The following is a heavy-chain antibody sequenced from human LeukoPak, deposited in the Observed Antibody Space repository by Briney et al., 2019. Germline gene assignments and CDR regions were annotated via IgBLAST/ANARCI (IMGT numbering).Heavy chain of an antibody. J-gene: IGHJ4*02. CDR2: ITWNGAGT. D-gene: IGHD5-12*01. CDR1: GFTFGDYG. V-gene: IGHV3-20*04. Sequence: GGSLRLSCEASGFTFGDYGMSWVRQAPGKGLEWVSGITWNGAGTGYADSVKGRFTISRDTAKNSLYLQMHSLGAEDTALYYCARNYGGYDGTDFWGQGTLVTVSS. CDR3: ARNYGGYDGTDF.